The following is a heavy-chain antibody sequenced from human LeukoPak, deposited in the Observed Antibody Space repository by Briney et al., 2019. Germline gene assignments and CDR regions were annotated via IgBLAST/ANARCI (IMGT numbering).Heavy chain of an antibody. Sequence: SVKVSCKASGGTFSSYAISWVRQAPGQGLVWMVGIIPIFGTANYAQKFQGRDTITADKSTSTAYMELSSLRSEDTAVYYCAREDIGSYGNFDYWGQGTLVTVSS. D-gene: IGHD5-18*01. CDR1: GGTFSSYA. CDR3: AREDIGSYGNFDY. V-gene: IGHV1-69*06. J-gene: IGHJ4*02. CDR2: IIPIFGTA.